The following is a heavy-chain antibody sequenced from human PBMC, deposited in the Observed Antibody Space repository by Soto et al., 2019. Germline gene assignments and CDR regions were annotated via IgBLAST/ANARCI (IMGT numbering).Heavy chain of an antibody. Sequence: ASVKVSWKASGYTFASYAMHWVRQAPGQRPEWMGWINAGNGNTKYSQKFQGRVTITRDTSASTAYRELSSLRSEDTAVYYCARHPLRIAAAGDYYYYGMDVWGQGTTVTVSS. CDR2: INAGNGNT. CDR1: GYTFASYA. CDR3: ARHPLRIAAAGDYYYYGMDV. J-gene: IGHJ6*02. D-gene: IGHD6-13*01. V-gene: IGHV1-3*01.